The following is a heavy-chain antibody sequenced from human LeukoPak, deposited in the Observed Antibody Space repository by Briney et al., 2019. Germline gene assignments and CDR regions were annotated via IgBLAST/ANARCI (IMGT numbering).Heavy chain of an antibody. D-gene: IGHD3-9*01. CDR2: VKEDGSET. CDR1: GFTFNTFW. J-gene: IGHJ4*02. Sequence: GGSLRLSCAASGFTFNTFWMTWVRQAPGKGLEWVANVKEDGSETHYEGSVKGRFTISRDNAKNSLYLQVNSLRVEDTAVYYCARGARAGYWGQGTLVTVSS. CDR3: ARGARAGY. V-gene: IGHV3-7*02.